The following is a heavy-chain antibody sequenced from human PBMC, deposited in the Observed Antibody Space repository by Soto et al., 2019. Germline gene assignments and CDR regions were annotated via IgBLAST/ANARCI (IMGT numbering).Heavy chain of an antibody. CDR3: TTFSMTSPY. CDR1: GFTFSNAY. Sequence: EVQLVESGGGLVKPGGSLRLSCAASGFTFSNAYINWVRQAPGKGLEWVGRSRSKTDGGTTDYAAPVKGRFTISRDDSKNMVYLQVNSLQTEDTAVYYCTTFSMTSPYWGQGTLVTVSS. V-gene: IGHV3-15*01. J-gene: IGHJ4*02. CDR2: SRSKTDGGTT.